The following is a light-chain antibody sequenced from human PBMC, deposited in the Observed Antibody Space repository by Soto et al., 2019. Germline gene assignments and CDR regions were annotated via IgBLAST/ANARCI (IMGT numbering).Light chain of an antibody. Sequence: IVLTPSPATLSLSPSHRATLSFRASQSVSNNYLAWYQQKPGQAPRLLIYGASNRATGIPDRFSGSGSGTDFTLTISRLEPEDFAVYYCQQYQSLTFGGGTKV. V-gene: IGKV3-20*01. CDR2: GAS. J-gene: IGKJ4*01. CDR3: QQYQSLT. CDR1: QSVSNNY.